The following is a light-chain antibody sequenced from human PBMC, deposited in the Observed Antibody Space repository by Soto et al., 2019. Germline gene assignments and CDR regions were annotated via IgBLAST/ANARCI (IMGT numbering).Light chain of an antibody. Sequence: VVTQSPTTQCVSPRERATLSLRASQSVFSSLAWYQQRPGQAPRLLIYGSATRATGIPDRFSGSGSGTEFTLTISSLQSEDSAVYYCQQYHSWPAFGQGTKVDIK. CDR1: QSVFSS. V-gene: IGKV3-15*01. CDR2: GSA. J-gene: IGKJ1*01. CDR3: QQYHSWPA.